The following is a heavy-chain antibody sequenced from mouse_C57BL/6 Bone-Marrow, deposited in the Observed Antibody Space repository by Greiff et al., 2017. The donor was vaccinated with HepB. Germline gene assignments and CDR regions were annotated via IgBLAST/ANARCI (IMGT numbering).Heavy chain of an antibody. CDR3: ARPSYYYGSWYFDV. CDR1: GFTFSDYY. V-gene: IGHV5-12*01. CDR2: ISNGGGST. Sequence: EVQLVESGGGLVQPGGSLKLSCAASGFTFSDYYMYWVRQTPEKRLEWVAYISNGGGSTYYPDTVKGRFTISRDNAKNTLYLQMSRLKSEDTAMYYCARPSYYYGSWYFDVWGTGTTVTVSS. J-gene: IGHJ1*03. D-gene: IGHD1-1*01.